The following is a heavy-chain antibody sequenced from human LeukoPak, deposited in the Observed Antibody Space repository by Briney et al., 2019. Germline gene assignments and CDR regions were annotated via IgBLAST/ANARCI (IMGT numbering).Heavy chain of an antibody. CDR2: IYYSGSA. V-gene: IGHV4-59*01. Sequence: SGTLSLTCTVSGGSISSYYWSWIRQPPGKGLEWIGYIYYSGSANYNPSLKSRVTISVDTSKNQFSLKLSSVTAADTAVYYCARGGWYYFYWGQGTLVTVSS. CDR1: GGSISSYY. D-gene: IGHD6-19*01. J-gene: IGHJ4*02. CDR3: ARGGWYYFY.